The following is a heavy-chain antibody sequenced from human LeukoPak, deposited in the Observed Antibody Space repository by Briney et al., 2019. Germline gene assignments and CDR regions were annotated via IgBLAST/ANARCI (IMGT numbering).Heavy chain of an antibody. CDR1: GGYIITSGHY. J-gene: IGHJ5*02. D-gene: IGHD4-23*01. V-gene: IGHV4-39*07. CDR2: IYYTGVT. CDR3: ARERSSSGGHSWFNP. Sequence: SETLSLTCTVSGGYIITSGHYWGWIRQPPGKGLEWIGSIYYTGVTSTNPFFRSRMSISVDTSKNQFSLNLTSVTAADAAVYYCARERSSSGGHSWFNPWGQGTLVTVSS.